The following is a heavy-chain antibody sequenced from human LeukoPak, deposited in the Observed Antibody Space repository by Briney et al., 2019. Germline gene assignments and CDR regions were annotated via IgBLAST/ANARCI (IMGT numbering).Heavy chain of an antibody. Sequence: GGSLRLSCATSGFTSTSYWMHWVRQVAGKGLVWLARVDHGGSGTNYADSVKGRFTISRDNAKSTVYLQMNSLRVEDTAVYYCITDLGWGQGTLVTVSS. CDR1: GFTSTSYW. CDR2: VDHGGSGT. CDR3: ITDLG. V-gene: IGHV3-74*01. D-gene: IGHD1-14*01. J-gene: IGHJ4*02.